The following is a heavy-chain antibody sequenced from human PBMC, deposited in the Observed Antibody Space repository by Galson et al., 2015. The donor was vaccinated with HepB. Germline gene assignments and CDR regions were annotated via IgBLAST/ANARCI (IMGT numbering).Heavy chain of an antibody. J-gene: IGHJ4*02. V-gene: IGHV3-21*01. D-gene: IGHD3-10*01. Sequence: SLRLSCAASGFTFSSYSMNWVRQAPGKGLEWVSSISSSSSYIYYADSVKGRFTISRDNAKNSLYLQMNSLRAEDTAVYYCARLKSGSYYNSDYWGQGTLVTVSS. CDR1: GFTFSSYS. CDR2: ISSSSSYI. CDR3: ARLKSGSYYNSDY.